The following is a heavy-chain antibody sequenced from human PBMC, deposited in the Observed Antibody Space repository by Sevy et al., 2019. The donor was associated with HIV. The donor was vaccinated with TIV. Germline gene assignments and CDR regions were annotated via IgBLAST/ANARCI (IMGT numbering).Heavy chain of an antibody. CDR2: LSFGCGRI. Sequence: GGSLRLSCVASGFNFNIYSMSWVRQAPGKGLGWVSTLSFGCGRINHADSVQGRFTMSRDDSKKTVYLEMNSLRAEDTAVYYCAREGCTRPHDHWGQGTLVTVSS. CDR3: AREGCTRPHDH. D-gene: IGHD2-8*01. V-gene: IGHV3-23*01. CDR1: GFNFNIYS. J-gene: IGHJ4*02.